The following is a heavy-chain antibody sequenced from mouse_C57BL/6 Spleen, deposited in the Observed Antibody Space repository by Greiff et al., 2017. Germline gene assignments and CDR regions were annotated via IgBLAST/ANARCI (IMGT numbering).Heavy chain of an antibody. J-gene: IGHJ4*01. V-gene: IGHV2-5*01. D-gene: IGHD3-2*02. CDR1: GFSLTSYG. Sequence: VQLQQSGPGLVQPSQSLSITCTVSGFSLTSYGVHWVRQSPGKGLEWLGVIWRGGSTDYNAAFMSRLSITKDNSKSQVFFKMNSLQADDTAIYYCAKVDSSGDGIDYAMDYWGQGTSVTVSS. CDR3: AKVDSSGDGIDYAMDY. CDR2: IWRGGST.